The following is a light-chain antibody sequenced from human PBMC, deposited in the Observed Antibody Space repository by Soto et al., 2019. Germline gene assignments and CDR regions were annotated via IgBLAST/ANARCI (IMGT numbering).Light chain of an antibody. J-gene: IGKJ1*01. V-gene: IGKV3-15*01. CDR2: DAS. CDR3: QQYNNWPPWT. Sequence: ILMTQSPATLSVSPGERATLSCRASQSVSNNLAWYQQKPGQAPRLLIYDASTRATGIPARFSGSGSGTEFTLTISGLQSEYFAVYYCQQYNNWPPWTFGQGNKVEIK. CDR1: QSVSNN.